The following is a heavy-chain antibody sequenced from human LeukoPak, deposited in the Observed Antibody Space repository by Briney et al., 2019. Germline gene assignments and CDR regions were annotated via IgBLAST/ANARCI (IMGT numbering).Heavy chain of an antibody. CDR3: ARAPGEGWFDP. V-gene: IGHV3-7*01. D-gene: IGHD4-17*01. CDR2: IKQDGSEK. J-gene: IGHJ5*02. Sequence: GGSRRLSGAASGFTFRSYWMSWVRQAPGKGLEWVASIKQDGSEKYYVDSVKGRFTISRDNAKNSLYLQMNSLRAEDTALYYCARAPGEGWFDPWGQGTLVTVSS. CDR1: GFTFRSYW.